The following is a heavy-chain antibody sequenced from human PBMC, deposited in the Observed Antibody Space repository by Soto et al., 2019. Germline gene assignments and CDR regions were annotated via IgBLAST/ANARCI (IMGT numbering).Heavy chain of an antibody. V-gene: IGHV4-34*01. CDR2: IDHSGGT. CDR1: GVSFSAYY. CDR3: AGRSRYFACPNY. J-gene: IGHJ4*02. Sequence: SETLSLTCAVSGVSFSAYYWNLIRQPPGKGLEWIGEIDHSGGTSYNPSLKSRVTISVDTSKNQFSLSLNSVTAAETVLYYGAGRSRYFACPNYWGKGTLVPVSS. D-gene: IGHD3-9*01.